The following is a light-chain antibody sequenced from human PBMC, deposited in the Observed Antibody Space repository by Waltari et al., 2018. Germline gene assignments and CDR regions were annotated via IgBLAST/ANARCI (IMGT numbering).Light chain of an antibody. V-gene: IGKV3-11*01. J-gene: IGKJ4*01. Sequence: EIMLTQSPATLSLSPGARVTLSCRASQTVSSYVAWYQQIPGQAPRLLIYDASIRVPGTPARFSGSGSGTDFTLTISSLEPEDFAVYYCQHRSNWPPGLTFGGGTKVEIK. CDR1: QTVSSY. CDR2: DAS. CDR3: QHRSNWPPGLT.